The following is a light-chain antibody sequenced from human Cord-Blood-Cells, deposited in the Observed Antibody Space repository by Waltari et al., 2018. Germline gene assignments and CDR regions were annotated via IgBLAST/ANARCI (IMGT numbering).Light chain of an antibody. CDR2: DVS. V-gene: IGLV2-14*01. J-gene: IGLJ3*02. CDR1: SSDLAGYNY. Sequence: QSALTQPASVSGSPGPSITIFCTGTSSDLAGYNYVSWYQQHPGKAPKLMIYDVSNRPSGVSNRFSGSKSGNTASLTISGLQAEDEADYYCSSYTSSSTWVFGGGTKLTVL. CDR3: SSYTSSSTWV.